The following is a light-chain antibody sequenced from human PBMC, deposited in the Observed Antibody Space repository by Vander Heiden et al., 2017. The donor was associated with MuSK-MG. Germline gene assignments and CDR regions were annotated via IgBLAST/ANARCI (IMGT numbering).Light chain of an antibody. J-gene: IGKJ4*01. V-gene: IGKV1-5*03. CDR2: EAS. CDR1: QSVCSW. Sequence: DIQMTQSPSTLSVSVGDRVTITCRASQSVCSWLAWYQQKPGKAHKFMNYEASSLESGVPSRSSSSGSGTEFTLTISRLQHDDFTTYYCQQYHSYPTFGEGTKVDIK. CDR3: QQYHSYPT.